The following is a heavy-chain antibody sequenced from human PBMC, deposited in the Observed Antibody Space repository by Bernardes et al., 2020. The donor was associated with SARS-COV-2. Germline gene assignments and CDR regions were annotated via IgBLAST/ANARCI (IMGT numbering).Heavy chain of an antibody. J-gene: IGHJ4*02. Sequence: SETLSLTCTVSGGSIRSGGYYWSWIRQHPGKGLEWIGYIYYIGSAYYNQSLTSRVTISVDTSKNQFSLKLSSVTAADTAVYYCARDGGGATTFDYWGQGTLVTVSS. CDR3: ARDGGGATTFDY. V-gene: IGHV4-31*03. D-gene: IGHD5-12*01. CDR1: GGSIRSGGYY. CDR2: IYYIGSA.